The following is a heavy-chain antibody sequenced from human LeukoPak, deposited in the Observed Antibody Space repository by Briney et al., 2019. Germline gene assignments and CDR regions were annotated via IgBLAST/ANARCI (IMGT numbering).Heavy chain of an antibody. Sequence: GGPLRLSCAASGFTFSSYSMNWVRQAPGKGLEWVSYISSSSSIIDYADSVKGRFTISRDNAKNSLYLQMNSLRAEDTAVYYCARARGYSYGYSDYWGQGTLVTVSP. V-gene: IGHV3-48*01. CDR3: ARARGYSYGYSDY. D-gene: IGHD5-18*01. J-gene: IGHJ4*02. CDR2: ISSSSSII. CDR1: GFTFSSYS.